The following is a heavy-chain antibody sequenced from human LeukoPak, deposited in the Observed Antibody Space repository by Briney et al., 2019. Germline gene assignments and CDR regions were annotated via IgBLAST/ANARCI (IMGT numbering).Heavy chain of an antibody. Sequence: SETLSLTCTVSGGSISSSSYYWGWIRQPPGKGLEWIGEINHSGSTNYNPSLKSRVTISVDTSKNQFSLKLSSVTAADTAVYYCARGGLRYFDWLPKDYFDYWGQGTLVTVSS. D-gene: IGHD3-9*01. V-gene: IGHV4-39*07. CDR1: GGSISSSSYY. J-gene: IGHJ4*02. CDR2: INHSGST. CDR3: ARGGLRYFDWLPKDYFDY.